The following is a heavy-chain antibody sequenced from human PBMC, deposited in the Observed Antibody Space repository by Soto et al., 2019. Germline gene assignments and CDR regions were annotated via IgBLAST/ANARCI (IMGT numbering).Heavy chain of an antibody. Sequence: EVQLVESGGGLVQTGGSLRLSCAASGFTFSSYWMHWVRQAPGKGLVWVSRINSDGSSTSYADSVKGRFTISRDNAKNTLYLQMNSLRAEDTAVYYCASTIYSCYDYYYYGMDVWGQGTTVTVSS. CDR2: INSDGSST. V-gene: IGHV3-74*01. CDR3: ASTIYSCYDYYYYGMDV. D-gene: IGHD5-12*01. CDR1: GFTFSSYW. J-gene: IGHJ6*02.